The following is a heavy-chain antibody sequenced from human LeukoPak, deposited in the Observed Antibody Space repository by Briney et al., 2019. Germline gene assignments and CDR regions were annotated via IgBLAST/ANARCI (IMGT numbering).Heavy chain of an antibody. CDR3: ARDLMVPTTVTPGSMDV. D-gene: IGHD4-17*01. CDR1: GFTFSSYS. CDR2: ISSSSSYI. J-gene: IGHJ6*03. V-gene: IGHV3-21*01. Sequence: GGSLRHSCAASGFTFSSYSMNWVRQAPGKGLEWVSSISSSSSYIYYADSVKGRFTISRDNAKNSLYLQMNSLRAEDTAVYYCARDLMVPTTVTPGSMDVWGKGTTVTVSS.